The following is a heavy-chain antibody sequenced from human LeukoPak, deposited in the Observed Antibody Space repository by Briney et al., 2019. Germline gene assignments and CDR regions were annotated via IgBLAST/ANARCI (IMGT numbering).Heavy chain of an antibody. CDR1: GGSISSYY. D-gene: IGHD2-15*01. J-gene: IGHJ6*03. CDR2: IYTSGST. CDR3: ARLGYCSGGSCYIDYYYYMDV. Sequence: PSETLSLTCTVSGGSISSYYWSWIRQPPGKGLEWIGYIYTSGSTNYNPSLKSRVTISVDTSKNQFSLKLSSVTAADTAVYYCARLGYCSGGSCYIDYYYYMDVWGKGTTVTVSS. V-gene: IGHV4-4*09.